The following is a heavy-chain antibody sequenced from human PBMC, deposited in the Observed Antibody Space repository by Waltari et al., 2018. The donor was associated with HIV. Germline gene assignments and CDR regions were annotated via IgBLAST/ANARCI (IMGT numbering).Heavy chain of an antibody. Sequence: QVQLVQSGAEVKKPGSSVKVSCKASGGTFSSYTISWVPQAPGQGLEWMGRIIPILGIANYAQKFQGRVTITADKSTSTAYMELSSLRSEDTAVYYCAKYYYDSPGYFQHWGQGTLVTVSS. CDR1: GGTFSSYT. CDR2: IIPILGIA. CDR3: AKYYYDSPGYFQH. J-gene: IGHJ1*01. D-gene: IGHD3-22*01. V-gene: IGHV1-69*02.